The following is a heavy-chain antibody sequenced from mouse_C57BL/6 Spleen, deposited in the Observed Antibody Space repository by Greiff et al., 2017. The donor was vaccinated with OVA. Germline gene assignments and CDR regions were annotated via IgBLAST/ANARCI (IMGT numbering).Heavy chain of an antibody. V-gene: IGHV1-50*01. CDR2: IDPSDSYT. Sequence: VQLQQSGAELVKPGASVKLSCKASGYTFTSYWMQWVKQRPGQGLEWIGEIDPSDSYTNYNQKFKGKATLTVDTSSSTAYMQLSSLTSEDSAVYYCARDWSRGAMDYWGQGTSVTVSS. J-gene: IGHJ4*01. CDR3: ARDWSRGAMDY. CDR1: GYTFTSYW. D-gene: IGHD3-1*01.